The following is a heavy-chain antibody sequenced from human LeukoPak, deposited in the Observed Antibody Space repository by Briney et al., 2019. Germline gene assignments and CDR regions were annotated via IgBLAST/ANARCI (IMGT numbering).Heavy chain of an antibody. V-gene: IGHV4-34*01. D-gene: IGHD3-10*01. Sequence: PSETLSLTCAVYGVSFSGYYWRWIRQPPGKGLEWSGEINHSGSTNYNPSLKRRVPISVHRSKNQFSLKLSSVTAADTAVYSCARGRRYYYGSGSYYTAARVHYYYGMDVWGKGTTVSVS. CDR3: ARGRRYYYGSGSYYTAARVHYYYGMDV. J-gene: IGHJ6*04. CDR1: GVSFSGYY. CDR2: INHSGST.